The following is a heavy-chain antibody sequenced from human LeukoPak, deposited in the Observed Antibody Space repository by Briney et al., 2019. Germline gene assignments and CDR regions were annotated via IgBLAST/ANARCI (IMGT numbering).Heavy chain of an antibody. CDR2: IKQDGSEK. V-gene: IGHV3-7*03. CDR1: GFTLSSYW. D-gene: IGHD3-10*01. Sequence: PGGSLRLSCAASGFTLSSYWMSWVRQAPGKGLEWVANIKQDGSEKYYVDSVKGRFTISRDNAKNSLYLQMNSLRAEDTALYYCAREGTMVREHAFDIWGQGTMVTVSS. CDR3: AREGTMVREHAFDI. J-gene: IGHJ3*02.